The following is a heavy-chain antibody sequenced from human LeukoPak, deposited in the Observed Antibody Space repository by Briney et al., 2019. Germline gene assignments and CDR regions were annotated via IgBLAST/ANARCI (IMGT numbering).Heavy chain of an antibody. CDR2: INPNSGGT. J-gene: IGHJ4*02. CDR1: GYTFTGYY. Sequence: ASVNVSCKASGYTFTGYYMHWVRQAPAQGLEWMEWINPNSGGTNYAQKFQGRDTMTRDTSNSTAYMELSRLRSDDTAVYYCARVDYYDSSGYHSMNGNDYWGQGTLVTVSS. V-gene: IGHV1-2*02. CDR3: ARVDYYDSSGYHSMNGNDY. D-gene: IGHD3-22*01.